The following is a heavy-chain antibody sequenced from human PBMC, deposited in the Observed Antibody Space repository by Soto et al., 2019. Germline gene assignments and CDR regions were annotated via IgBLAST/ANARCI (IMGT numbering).Heavy chain of an antibody. CDR3: ARSIFGVVNNWFDP. D-gene: IGHD3-3*01. CDR1: GGTLSSYT. CDR2: IIPILGIA. V-gene: IGHV1-69*02. J-gene: IGHJ5*02. Sequence: EASVKVSCKASGGTLSSYTISWVRQAPGQGLEWMGRIIPILGIANYAQKFQGRVTITADKSTSTAYMELSSLRSEDTAVYYCARSIFGVVNNWFDPWGQGTLVTVSS.